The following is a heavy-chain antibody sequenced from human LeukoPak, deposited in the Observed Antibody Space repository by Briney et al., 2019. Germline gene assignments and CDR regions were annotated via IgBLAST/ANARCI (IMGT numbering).Heavy chain of an antibody. CDR3: AREGDGFDI. CDR1: GFTFSRYR. V-gene: IGHV3-7*01. CDR2: IKQDVGDE. Sequence: PGGFLRLSCAGSGFTFSRYRISWVRQAPGKGLEWVASIKQDVGDEYYGDSVKGRFIISRDNGKNSLFLQMNSLRAEDTAVYYCAREGDGFDIWGQGTMVTVYS. J-gene: IGHJ3*02.